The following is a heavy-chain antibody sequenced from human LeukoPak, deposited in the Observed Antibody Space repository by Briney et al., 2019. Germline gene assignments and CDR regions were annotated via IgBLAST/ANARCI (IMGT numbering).Heavy chain of an antibody. J-gene: IGHJ4*02. CDR2: IDSGSSSI. Sequence: QPGGSLRLSCAASGITLSRHSMHWVRQAPGKGLEWVSFIDSGSSSIHYAASVQGRFTISRDNAKNSLYLQMDSLRAEDTAVYYCARGQASGSFIIDYWGQGTLVTVSS. V-gene: IGHV3-48*01. CDR1: GITLSRHS. D-gene: IGHD3-10*01. CDR3: ARGQASGSFIIDY.